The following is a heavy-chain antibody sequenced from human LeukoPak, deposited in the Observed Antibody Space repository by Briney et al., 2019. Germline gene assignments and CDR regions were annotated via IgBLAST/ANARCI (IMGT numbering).Heavy chain of an antibody. D-gene: IGHD3-10*01. J-gene: IGHJ6*02. CDR3: AREITANGMDV. CDR2: ISSSSSYI. Sequence: GGSLRLSCAASGFTFSSYSMNWVRQAPGKGLEWVSSISSSSSYIYYADSVKGRFTISRDNAKNSLYLQMNSLRAVDTAVYYCAREITANGMDVWGQGTTVTVSS. CDR1: GFTFSSYS. V-gene: IGHV3-21*01.